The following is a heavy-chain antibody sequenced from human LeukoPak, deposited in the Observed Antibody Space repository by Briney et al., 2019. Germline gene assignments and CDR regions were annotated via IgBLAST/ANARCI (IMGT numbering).Heavy chain of an antibody. Sequence: GGSLKISCKGSGYRFTNYWIGWVRQMPGKVLEWMGIIYPGDSETRYSPSFQGQVTISADKSISTAYLQWSSLKASDTAMYYCARRRDLYSGSYYPFDYWGQGTLVTVSS. CDR2: IYPGDSET. CDR3: ARRRDLYSGSYYPFDY. D-gene: IGHD1-26*01. V-gene: IGHV5-51*01. CDR1: GYRFTNYW. J-gene: IGHJ4*02.